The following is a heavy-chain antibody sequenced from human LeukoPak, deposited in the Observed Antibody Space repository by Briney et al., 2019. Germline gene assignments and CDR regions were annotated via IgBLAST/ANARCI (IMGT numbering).Heavy chain of an antibody. CDR2: ISSSGSTI. D-gene: IGHD3-10*02. Sequence: GGSLRLSCAASGFTFSSYEMNWVRQAPGKGLEWVSYISSSGSTIYYADSVKGRFTISRDSAKNSLYLQMNSLRAGDTAVYYCAELGITMIGGVWGKGTTVTISS. V-gene: IGHV3-48*03. CDR3: AELGITMIGGV. CDR1: GFTFSSYE. J-gene: IGHJ6*04.